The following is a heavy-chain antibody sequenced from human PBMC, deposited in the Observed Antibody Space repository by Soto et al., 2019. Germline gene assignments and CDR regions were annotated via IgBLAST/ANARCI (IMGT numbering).Heavy chain of an antibody. V-gene: IGHV4-61*01. CDR3: AREGDYYGMDV. Sequence: SETLSLTCTVSGGSVSIGSYYWSWIRQPPGKGLEWIGYIYYSGSTNYNPSLKSRVTISVDTSKNQFSLKLSSVTAADTAVYYCAREGDYYGMDVWGQGTTVTV. CDR2: IYYSGST. D-gene: IGHD3-16*01. J-gene: IGHJ6*02. CDR1: GGSVSIGSYY.